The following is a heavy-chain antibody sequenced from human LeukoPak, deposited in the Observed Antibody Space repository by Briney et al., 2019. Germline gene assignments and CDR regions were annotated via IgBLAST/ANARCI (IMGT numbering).Heavy chain of an antibody. CDR1: GGSISSSSYY. Sequence: PSETLSLTCTVSGGSISSSSYYWGWIRQPPGKGLGWIGSIYYSGSTYYNPSLKGRVTISVDTSKNQFSLKLSSVTAADTAVYYCASQGLFDYWGQGTLVTVSS. V-gene: IGHV4-39*01. CDR2: IYYSGST. CDR3: ASQGLFDY. D-gene: IGHD5-12*01. J-gene: IGHJ4*02.